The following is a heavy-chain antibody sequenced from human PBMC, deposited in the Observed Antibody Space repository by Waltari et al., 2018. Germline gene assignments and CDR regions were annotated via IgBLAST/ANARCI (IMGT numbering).Heavy chain of an antibody. Sequence: QVQLHQWGAGQLKPSETLYLPCAVSGEAFLGYFWSWIRQSPGKGLEWLGSIHYSGSTNYNPTLESRLSLSVDTTKKRFSLSLTSVTAADAALYFCARYGEVPASYFFDYWGQGTLVTVSS. CDR3: ARYGEVPASYFFDY. V-gene: IGHV4-34*01. CDR1: GEAFLGYF. CDR2: IHYSGST. J-gene: IGHJ4*01. D-gene: IGHD2-21*01.